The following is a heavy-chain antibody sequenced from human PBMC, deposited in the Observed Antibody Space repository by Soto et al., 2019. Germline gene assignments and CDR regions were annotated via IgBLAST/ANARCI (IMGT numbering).Heavy chain of an antibody. V-gene: IGHV4-30-4*08. D-gene: IGHD3-9*01. CDR2: IYYSGST. CDR3: GRHGNYDIGWFDP. J-gene: IGHJ5*02. Sequence: PSETLSLTCTVSGVSISSGDYYWSWIRQHPGKGLEWIGYIYYSGSTYYNPSLKSRVTISADASRSHVALILKSVTAADTAVYYCGRHGNYDIGWFDPWGQGILVTVSS. CDR1: GVSISSGDYY.